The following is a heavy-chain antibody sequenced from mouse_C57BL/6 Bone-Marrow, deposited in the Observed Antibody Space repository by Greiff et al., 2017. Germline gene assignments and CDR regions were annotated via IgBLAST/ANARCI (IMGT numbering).Heavy chain of an antibody. D-gene: IGHD4-1*01. Sequence: VQLQQPGAELVKPGASVKLSCKASGYTFTSYWMHWVKQRPGQGLEWIGMIHPNSGSTNYNEKFKSKATLTVDKSSSTAYMQLSSLTSEDSAVYYCARLGRRGTFAYWGQGTLVTVSA. CDR1: GYTFTSYW. CDR2: IHPNSGST. V-gene: IGHV1-64*01. J-gene: IGHJ3*01. CDR3: ARLGRRGTFAY.